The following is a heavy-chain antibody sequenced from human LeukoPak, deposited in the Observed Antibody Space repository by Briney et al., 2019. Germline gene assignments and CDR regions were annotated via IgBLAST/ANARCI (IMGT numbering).Heavy chain of an antibody. CDR3: ARRRGFGEFAREKFPRRYINAFDI. J-gene: IGHJ3*02. D-gene: IGHD3-10*01. CDR2: IYHSGST. Sequence: RSETLSLTCTVSGGSISSSSYYWGWIRQPPGKGLEWIGSIYHSGSTYYNPSLKSRVTISVDTSKNQFSLKLSSVTAADTAVYYCARRRGFGEFAREKFPRRYINAFDIWGQGTMVTVSS. V-gene: IGHV4-39*07. CDR1: GGSISSSSYY.